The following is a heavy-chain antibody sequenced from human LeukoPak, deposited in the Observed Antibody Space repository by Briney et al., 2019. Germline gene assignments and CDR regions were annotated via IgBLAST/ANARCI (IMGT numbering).Heavy chain of an antibody. D-gene: IGHD6-13*01. J-gene: IGHJ4*02. CDR3: AKVWGIAADRGDY. V-gene: IGHV3-23*01. Sequence: GGSLRLSCAASGFTFSSYAMSWVRQAPGKGLECVSAISGSGGSTYYADSVKGRFTISRDNSKNTPYLQMNSLRAEDTAVYYCAKVWGIAADRGDYWGQGTLVTVSS. CDR2: ISGSGGST. CDR1: GFTFSSYA.